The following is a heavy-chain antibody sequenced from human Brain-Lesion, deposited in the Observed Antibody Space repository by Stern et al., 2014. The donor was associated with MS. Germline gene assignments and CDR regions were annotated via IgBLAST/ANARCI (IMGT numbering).Heavy chain of an antibody. CDR1: GYTLTELS. D-gene: IGHD1-26*01. Sequence: LVQSGAEVKVSCKVSGYTLTELSMHWVRQAPRKGLEWMGGFDPEDGETIYAQKFQGRVTMTEDTSTDTAYMELSSLRSEDTAVYYCATLSPGAGGNYYRHFDYWGQGTLVTVSS. CDR2: FDPEDGET. V-gene: IGHV1-24*01. CDR3: ATLSPGAGGNYYRHFDY. J-gene: IGHJ4*02.